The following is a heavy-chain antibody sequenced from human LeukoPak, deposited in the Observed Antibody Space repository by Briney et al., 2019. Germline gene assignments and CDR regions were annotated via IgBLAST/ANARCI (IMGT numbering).Heavy chain of an antibody. V-gene: IGHV3-74*01. J-gene: IGHJ4*02. D-gene: IGHD3-22*01. CDR3: ARGSTYYDSSGQVPFDY. Sequence: GGSLRLSCAASGFTFSSYWMHWVRQAPGKGLVWVSRINSDGSSTSYADSVKGRFTISRDNGKNTLYLQMNSLRAEDTAVYYCARGSTYYDSSGQVPFDYWGQGTLVTVSS. CDR1: GFTFSSYW. CDR2: INSDGSST.